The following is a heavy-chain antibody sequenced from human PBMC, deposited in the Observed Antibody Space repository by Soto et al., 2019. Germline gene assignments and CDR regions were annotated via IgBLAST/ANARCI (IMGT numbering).Heavy chain of an antibody. D-gene: IGHD6-13*01. Sequence: SVKVSCKASGGTFSSYAISWVRQAPGQGLEWMGGIIPIFGTANYAQKFQGRVTITADKSTSTAYMELSSLRSEDTAVYYYARVYSSSWYVPYYYGMDVWGQGTTVTVSS. CDR2: IIPIFGTA. V-gene: IGHV1-69*06. J-gene: IGHJ6*02. CDR3: ARVYSSSWYVPYYYGMDV. CDR1: GGTFSSYA.